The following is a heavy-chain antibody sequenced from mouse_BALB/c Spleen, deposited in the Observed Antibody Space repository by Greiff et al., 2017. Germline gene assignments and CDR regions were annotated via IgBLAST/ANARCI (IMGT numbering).Heavy chain of an antibody. CDR3: NVYRCEVAY. CDR2: IDPENGDT. CDR1: GYAFSSYW. Sequence: EVQLQQSGAELVRPGSSVKISCKASGYAFSSYWMNWVKQRPEQGLEWIGWIDPENGDTEYAPKFQGKATMTADTSSNTAYLQLSSLTSEDTAVYYCNVYRCEVAYWGQGTLVTVSA. D-gene: IGHD2-14*01. J-gene: IGHJ3*01. V-gene: IGHV14-4*02.